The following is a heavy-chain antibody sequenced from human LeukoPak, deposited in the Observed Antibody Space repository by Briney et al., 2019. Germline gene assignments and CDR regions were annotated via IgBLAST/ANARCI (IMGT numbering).Heavy chain of an antibody. CDR2: ISGSGGST. J-gene: IGHJ4*02. Sequence: PGGSLRLSCAASGFTFSSYAMSWVRQAPGKGLEWVSAISGSGGSTYYADSVKGRFTISRDNSKNTLYLQMNSLRAEDTAVYYCAKDRSSSITIFGVVINPLDYWGQGTLVTVSS. D-gene: IGHD3-3*01. CDR1: GFTFSSYA. CDR3: AKDRSSSITIFGVVINPLDY. V-gene: IGHV3-23*01.